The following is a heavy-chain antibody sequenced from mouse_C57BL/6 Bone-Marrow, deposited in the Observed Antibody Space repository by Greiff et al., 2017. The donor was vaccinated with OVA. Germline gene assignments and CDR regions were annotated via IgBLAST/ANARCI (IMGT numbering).Heavy chain of an antibody. Sequence: QVQLQQPGAELVMPGASVKLSCKASGYTFTSYWMHWVKQRPGQGLEWIGEIEPSDSYTNYNQKFKGKSTLTVDKSSSTAYMQLSSLTSEDSAVYYCARGIYYYGSSYVDFDVWGTGTTVTVSS. V-gene: IGHV1-69*01. CDR3: ARGIYYYGSSYVDFDV. CDR2: IEPSDSYT. J-gene: IGHJ1*03. D-gene: IGHD1-1*01. CDR1: GYTFTSYW.